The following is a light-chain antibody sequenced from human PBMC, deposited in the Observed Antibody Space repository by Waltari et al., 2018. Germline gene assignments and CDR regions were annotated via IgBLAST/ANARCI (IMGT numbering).Light chain of an antibody. CDR1: QSISRY. V-gene: IGKV3-20*01. CDR2: QSS. J-gene: IGKJ1*01. Sequence: SCMASQSISRYLVWYQQKPGQAPRLLIYQSSIRATGIPDRFSGSGYGTDFSLTISKLEPEDFAVYYCQNHERLPAVFGQGTKVEIK. CDR3: QNHERLPAV.